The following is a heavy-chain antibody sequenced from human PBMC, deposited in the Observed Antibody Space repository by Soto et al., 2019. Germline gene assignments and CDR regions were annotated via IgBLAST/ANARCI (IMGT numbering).Heavy chain of an antibody. Sequence: GGSLRLSCAASGFTFSSYGMHWVRQAPGKGLEWVAVISYDGSNKYYADSVKGRFTISRDNSKNTLYLQMNSLRAEDTAVYYCAKDQVSPRYNWNSDKDKDGYYYYYGMDVWGQGTTVTVSS. CDR1: GFTFSSYG. CDR3: AKDQVSPRYNWNSDKDKDGYYYYYGMDV. J-gene: IGHJ6*02. D-gene: IGHD1-20*01. V-gene: IGHV3-30*18. CDR2: ISYDGSNK.